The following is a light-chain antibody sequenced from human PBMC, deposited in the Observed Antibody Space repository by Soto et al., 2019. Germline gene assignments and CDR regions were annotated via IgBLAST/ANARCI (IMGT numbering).Light chain of an antibody. V-gene: IGKV1-39*01. CDR2: AAS. Sequence: DIQMTQSPSSLSASVGDRVTITCRASQSISNYLNWYQQKPGKAPKFLIYAASSLQSGVPSRFSGRGSGTDFTLTISSLQREDFATYFCQQCYSSSWTFGPGTKVEI. CDR3: QQCYSSSWT. J-gene: IGKJ1*01. CDR1: QSISNY.